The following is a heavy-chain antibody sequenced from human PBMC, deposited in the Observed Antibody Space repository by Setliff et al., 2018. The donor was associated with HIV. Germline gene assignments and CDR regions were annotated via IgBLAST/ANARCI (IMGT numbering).Heavy chain of an antibody. D-gene: IGHD2-8*01. CDR2: IFPGDSET. CDR3: ARHTIDISLLVVQGPGPLDI. Sequence: GESLKISCKGSGYNFRKYWIAWVRQMPGKGLEWMGIIFPGDSETTYRPSFQGQVTISIDKSISTAYLQWSSLKASDTAMYFCARHTIDISLLVVQGPGPLDIWGRGTVVTVSS. CDR1: GYNFRKYW. V-gene: IGHV5-51*01. J-gene: IGHJ3*02.